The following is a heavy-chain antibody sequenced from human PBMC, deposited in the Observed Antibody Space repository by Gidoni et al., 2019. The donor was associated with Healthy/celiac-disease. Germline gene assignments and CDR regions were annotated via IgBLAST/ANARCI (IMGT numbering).Heavy chain of an antibody. D-gene: IGHD2-15*01. Sequence: EVQLVESGGGLVPTVGSLRLSCSASGFTFSSYAMHWVRQAPGKGLEYVSATSSNGGSTYYADSVKGRSTISRDNSKNTLYLQMSSLRAEDTAVYYCVKTPRPHYSSKSYFDYWGQGTLVTVSS. CDR1: GFTFSSYA. CDR2: TSSNGGST. V-gene: IGHV3-64D*06. CDR3: VKTPRPHYSSKSYFDY. J-gene: IGHJ4*02.